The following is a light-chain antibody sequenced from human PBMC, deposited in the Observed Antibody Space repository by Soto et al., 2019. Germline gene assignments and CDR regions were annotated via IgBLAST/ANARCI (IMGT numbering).Light chain of an antibody. CDR1: SSDVGGYNY. CDR3: SSYTSSRAYV. Sequence: ALTQPASVSGSPGQSITISCTGTSSDVGGYNYVSWYQQQSGKAPKLMIHEVSNRPSGVSKRFSGSKSGNTASLTISGLQAEDEADYYCSSYTSSRAYVFGIGTKVTVL. CDR2: EVS. J-gene: IGLJ1*01. V-gene: IGLV2-14*01.